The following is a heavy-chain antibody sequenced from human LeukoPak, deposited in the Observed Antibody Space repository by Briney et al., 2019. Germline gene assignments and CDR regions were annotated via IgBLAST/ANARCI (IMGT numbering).Heavy chain of an antibody. J-gene: IGHJ4*02. CDR3: AKGDRVVPAAILDY. Sequence: PGGSLRLSCAASGFTFDDYAMHWVRQAPGKGLEWVSGISWSSGSIGYADSVKGRFTISRDNAKNSLYLQMNSLRAEDTALYYCAKGDRVVPAAILDYWGQGTLVTVSS. CDR1: GFTFDDYA. D-gene: IGHD2-2*01. CDR2: ISWSSGSI. V-gene: IGHV3-9*01.